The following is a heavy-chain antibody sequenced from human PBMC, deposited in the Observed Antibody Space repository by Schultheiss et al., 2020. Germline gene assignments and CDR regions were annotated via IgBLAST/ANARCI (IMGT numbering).Heavy chain of an antibody. J-gene: IGHJ4*02. CDR2: FDPEDGET. CDR3: ATYVRDYYGSGSFDN. V-gene: IGHV1-24*01. Sequence: ASVKVSCKVSGYTLTELSMHWVRQAPGKGLEWMGGFDPEDGETIYAQKFQGRVTMTEDTSTDTPYMELSSLRSEDTAVYYCATYVRDYYGSGSFDNWGQGTLVTVSS. D-gene: IGHD3-10*01. CDR1: GYTLTELS.